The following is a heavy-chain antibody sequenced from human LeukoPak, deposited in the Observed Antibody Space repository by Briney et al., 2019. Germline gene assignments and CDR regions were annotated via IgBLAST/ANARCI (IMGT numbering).Heavy chain of an antibody. CDR3: SRGGGYGVKIDY. J-gene: IGHJ4*02. Sequence: GGSLRLSCEASGFTFSSYDMHWVRQAPGKGLEWVSAISAPGGNTYYADSVKGRFTISRDSSKNTLYLQMNSLRVEDTAVYYCSRGGGYGVKIDYWGQGTLVTVSS. CDR1: GFTFSSYD. CDR2: ISAPGGNT. D-gene: IGHD5-12*01. V-gene: IGHV3-23*01.